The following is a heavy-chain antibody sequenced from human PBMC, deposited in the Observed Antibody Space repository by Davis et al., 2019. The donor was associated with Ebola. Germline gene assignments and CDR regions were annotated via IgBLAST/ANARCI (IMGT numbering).Heavy chain of an antibody. J-gene: IGHJ5*02. CDR2: INHSGST. CDR3: ARERAHLAIVVVMSGGFDP. D-gene: IGHD3-22*01. CDR1: GGSFSGYY. Sequence: PSETLSLTCAVYGGSFSGYYWSWIRQPPGTGLEWIGEINHSGSTYYNPSLKSRVTISVDTSKNQFSLKLSSVTAADTAVYYCARERAHLAIVVVMSGGFDPWGQGTLVTVSS. V-gene: IGHV4-34*01.